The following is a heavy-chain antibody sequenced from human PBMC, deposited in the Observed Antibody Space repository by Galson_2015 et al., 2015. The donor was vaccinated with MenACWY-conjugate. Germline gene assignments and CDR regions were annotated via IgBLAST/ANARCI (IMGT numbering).Heavy chain of an antibody. CDR1: GFTFSNYA. Sequence: SLRLSCAASGFTFSNYAMSWVREAPGKGLEWVSAISGSGSSTYYADSVKGRFTISRDNSKNTLYLQVNSLRAEDTAVYYCAKGKYSSGWYDDFWGQGTLVTVSS. CDR2: ISGSGSST. CDR3: AKGKYSSGWYDDF. D-gene: IGHD6-19*01. J-gene: IGHJ4*02. V-gene: IGHV3-23*01.